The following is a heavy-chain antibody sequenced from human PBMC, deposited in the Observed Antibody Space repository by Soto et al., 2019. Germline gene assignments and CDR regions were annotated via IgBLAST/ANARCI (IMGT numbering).Heavy chain of an antibody. D-gene: IGHD3-3*01. Sequence: QVHLQQWGGGLLKPSETLSLRCVVYDGSFSGSSWNWVREAPGKGLEWIGEITESGSVNYNPSLKSRVSFSLDSSKNHFSLNLTSLTAADTAVYYCARSVLRFYPYSYYGMDVWGQGTSVTVSS. V-gene: IGHV4-34*02. CDR3: ARSVLRFYPYSYYGMDV. CDR2: ITESGSV. CDR1: DGSFSGSS. J-gene: IGHJ6*02.